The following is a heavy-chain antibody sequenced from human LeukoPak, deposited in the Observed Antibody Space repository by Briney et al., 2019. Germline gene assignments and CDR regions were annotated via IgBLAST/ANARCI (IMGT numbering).Heavy chain of an antibody. Sequence: SGTLSLTCAVYGGSLSGYYWSWIRQPPGKGLEWIGEINHSGSTNYNPSLKSRVTISVDTSKNQFSLKLSSVTAADTAVYYCARPGYSYGYPREYVYWGQGTLVTVSS. J-gene: IGHJ4*02. V-gene: IGHV4-34*01. CDR1: GGSLSGYY. CDR2: INHSGST. CDR3: ARPGYSYGYPREYVY. D-gene: IGHD5-18*01.